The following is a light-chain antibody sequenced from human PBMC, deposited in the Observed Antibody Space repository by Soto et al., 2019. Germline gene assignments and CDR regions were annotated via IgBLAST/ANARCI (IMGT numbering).Light chain of an antibody. J-gene: IGKJ1*01. Sequence: EIVLTQSPGTLSLSPGERATLSCRASQSFSSNYLAWYQQKPGQAPRLLIYGASSRATGIPDRFSGSGYGTDFTLTISRLEPEDFAVYYCQQYDTSPPLTFGQGTKVEI. CDR3: QQYDTSPPLT. CDR2: GAS. V-gene: IGKV3-20*01. CDR1: QSFSSNY.